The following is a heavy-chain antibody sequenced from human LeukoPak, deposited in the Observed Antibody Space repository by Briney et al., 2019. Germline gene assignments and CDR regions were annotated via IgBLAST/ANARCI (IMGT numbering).Heavy chain of an antibody. CDR2: ISSSGSTI. CDR1: GFTFSSYE. J-gene: IGHJ4*02. CDR3: ARDGGYGSGPFDY. V-gene: IGHV3-48*03. Sequence: GGSLRLSCAASGFTFSSYEMNWVRQAPGKGLEWVSYISSSGSTIYYADSVKGRFTISRDNAKNSLYLQMNSLRAEDTAVYYCARDGGYGSGPFDYWGQGTLLTVSS. D-gene: IGHD6-19*01.